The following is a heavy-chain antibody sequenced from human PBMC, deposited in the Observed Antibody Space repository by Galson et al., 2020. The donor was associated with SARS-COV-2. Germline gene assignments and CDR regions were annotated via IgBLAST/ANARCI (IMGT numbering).Heavy chain of an antibody. D-gene: IGHD3-22*01. J-gene: IGHJ4*02. V-gene: IGHV4-59*01. Sequence: ETSETLSLTCTVSGGYISSYYWSWIRQPPGKGLEWIGYIYYSGSTNYNPSLKSRVTISVDTSKNQFSLKLSSVTAADTAVYYCARGLHYYDSSGYYFDYWGQGTLVTVSS. CDR1: GGYISSYY. CDR2: IYYSGST. CDR3: ARGLHYYDSSGYYFDY.